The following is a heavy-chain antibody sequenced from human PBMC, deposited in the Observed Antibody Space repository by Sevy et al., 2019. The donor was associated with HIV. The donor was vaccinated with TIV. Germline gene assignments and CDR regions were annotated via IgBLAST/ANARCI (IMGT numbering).Heavy chain of an antibody. D-gene: IGHD2-21*02. J-gene: IGHJ4*02. CDR1: GFTFSDYY. V-gene: IGHV3-11*01. Sequence: GGSLRLSCAASGFTFSDYYMSWVRQAPGKGLEWVSYISSSGNSIYYADSEKGRFTVSRDNAKNSLYLQMNSLRGEDTAVYYCARAGGDWDIDYWGQGTLVTVSS. CDR2: ISSSGNSI. CDR3: ARAGGDWDIDY.